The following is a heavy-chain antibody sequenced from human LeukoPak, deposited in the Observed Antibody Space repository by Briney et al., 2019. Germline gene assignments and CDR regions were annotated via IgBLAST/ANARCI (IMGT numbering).Heavy chain of an antibody. Sequence: SETLSLTCTVSVGSISSSSYYWPWIRQPPGKGLEWIGTIYYSGSTYYNPSLKSRVTISVDTSKNQFSLKLSSVTAADTAVYYCARRYYDSSGVDYWGQGTLVTVSS. CDR2: IYYSGST. D-gene: IGHD3-22*01. CDR3: ARRYYDSSGVDY. J-gene: IGHJ4*02. CDR1: VGSISSSSYY. V-gene: IGHV4-39*01.